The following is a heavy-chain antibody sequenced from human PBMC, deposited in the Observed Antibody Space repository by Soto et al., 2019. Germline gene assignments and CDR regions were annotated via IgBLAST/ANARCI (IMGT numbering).Heavy chain of an antibody. CDR3: ARTRGLEMATIRPPQLDY. J-gene: IGHJ4*02. D-gene: IGHD5-12*01. V-gene: IGHV1-69*13. CDR1: GGTFSSYA. Sequence: AASVKVSCKASGGTFSSYAISWVRQAPGQGLEWMGGIIPIFGTANYAQKFQGRVTITADESTSTAYMELSSLRSEDTAVYYCARTRGLEMATIRPPQLDYWGQGTLVTVSS. CDR2: IIPIFGTA.